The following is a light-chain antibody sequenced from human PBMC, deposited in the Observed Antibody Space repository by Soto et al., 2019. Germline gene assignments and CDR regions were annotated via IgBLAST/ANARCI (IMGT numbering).Light chain of an antibody. CDR1: SSDVGGHNH. CDR3: NSYTSSSTHV. J-gene: IGLJ1*01. Sequence: QSALTQPASVSGSPGQSITISCTGSSSDVGGHNHVSWYQQHPGKAPKLIIYEVGNRPSGVSNRVSGSKSGNTASLTISGFQAEDEADYYCNSYTSSSTHVFGTGTKLTVL. CDR2: EVG. V-gene: IGLV2-14*01.